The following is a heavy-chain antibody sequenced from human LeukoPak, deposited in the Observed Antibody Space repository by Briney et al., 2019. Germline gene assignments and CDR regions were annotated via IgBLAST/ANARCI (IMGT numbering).Heavy chain of an antibody. Sequence: GASVKVSCKASGYTFTGYYMHWVRQAPGQGLEWMGWINPNSGNTGYAQKFQGRVTMTRNTSISTAYMELSSLRSEDTAVYYCATVPSSSWYSFYYYYYMDVWGKGTTVTISS. CDR3: ATVPSSSWYSFYYYYYMDV. CDR2: INPNSGNT. CDR1: GYTFTGYY. D-gene: IGHD6-13*01. V-gene: IGHV1-8*02. J-gene: IGHJ6*03.